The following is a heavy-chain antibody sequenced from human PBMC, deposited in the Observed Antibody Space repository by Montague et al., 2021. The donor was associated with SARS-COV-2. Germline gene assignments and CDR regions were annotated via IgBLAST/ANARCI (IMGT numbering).Heavy chain of an antibody. V-gene: IGHV1-8*01. CDR2: MNPNSGNT. CDR3: ARGSFHQLLFNYYYYMDV. Sequence: SVKVSCKASGYTFTSYDTNWVRQATGQGLEWMGWMNPNSGNTGYAQKFQGSVTMTRNTSINTAYMELSILRSEDTAVYYCARGSFHQLLFNYYYYMDVWGKGTTVTVSS. CDR1: GYTFTSYD. J-gene: IGHJ6*03. D-gene: IGHD2-2*01.